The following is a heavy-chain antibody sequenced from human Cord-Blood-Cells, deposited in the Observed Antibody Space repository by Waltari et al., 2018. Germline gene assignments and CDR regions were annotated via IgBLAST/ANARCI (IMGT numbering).Heavy chain of an antibody. CDR2: IIPICGTA. Sequence: QVQLVQSGAEVKKPGSSVKVSCKASGGTFSSYAISWVRQAPGQGLEWMGGIIPICGTANYAQKFTGRATITGDESTSTAYMELSSLRSEDTAVYYCARDFRRYSSSLEYYYYGMDVWGQGTTVTVSS. V-gene: IGHV1-69*01. J-gene: IGHJ6*02. CDR1: GGTFSSYA. D-gene: IGHD6-6*01. CDR3: ARDFRRYSSSLEYYYYGMDV.